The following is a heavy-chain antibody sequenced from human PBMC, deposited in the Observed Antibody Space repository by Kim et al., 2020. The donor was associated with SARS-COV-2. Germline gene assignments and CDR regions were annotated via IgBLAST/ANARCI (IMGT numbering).Heavy chain of an antibody. CDR2: IIPILGIA. D-gene: IGHD2-15*01. V-gene: IGHV1-69*04. Sequence: SVKVSCKASGGTFSSYAISWVRQAPGQGLEWMGRIIPILGIANYAQKFQGRVTITADKSTSTAYMELSSLRSEDTAVYYCAREGGYCSGGSCYRYYFDYWGQGTLVTVSS. J-gene: IGHJ4*02. CDR1: GGTFSSYA. CDR3: AREGGYCSGGSCYRYYFDY.